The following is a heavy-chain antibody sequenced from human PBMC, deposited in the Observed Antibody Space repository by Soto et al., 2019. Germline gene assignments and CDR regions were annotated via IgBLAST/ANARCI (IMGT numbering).Heavy chain of an antibody. Sequence: GGSLRLSCAASGFTFSSYGMHWVRQAPGKGLEWVAVIWYDGSNKYYADSVKGRFTISRDNSKNTLYLQMNSLRAEDTAVYYCARDSLYSNYYFDYWGQGTLVTVSS. CDR1: GFTFSSYG. V-gene: IGHV3-33*01. CDR3: ARDSLYSNYYFDY. J-gene: IGHJ4*02. D-gene: IGHD4-4*01. CDR2: IWYDGSNK.